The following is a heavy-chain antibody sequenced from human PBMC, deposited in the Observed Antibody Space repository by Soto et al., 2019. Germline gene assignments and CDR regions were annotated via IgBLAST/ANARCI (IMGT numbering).Heavy chain of an antibody. J-gene: IGHJ4*02. D-gene: IGHD3-10*01. CDR2: ISYDGSNK. Sequence: GGSLRLSCAASGFTFSSYAMHWVRQAPGKGLEWVAVISYDGSNKYYADSVKGRFTISRDNSKNTLYLQMNSLRAEDTAVYYCARDWYGSGSYYNIDYWGQGTLVTAPQ. CDR1: GFTFSSYA. CDR3: ARDWYGSGSYYNIDY. V-gene: IGHV3-30-3*01.